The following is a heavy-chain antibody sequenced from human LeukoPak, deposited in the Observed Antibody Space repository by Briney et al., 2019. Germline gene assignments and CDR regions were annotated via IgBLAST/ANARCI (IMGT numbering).Heavy chain of an antibody. D-gene: IGHD2-21*01. CDR1: GFIFDDYA. J-gene: IGHJ4*02. V-gene: IGHV3-9*03. Sequence: GGSLRLSCAASGFIFDDYAMHWVRQAPGKGLEWVSGINWNSGSIGFADSVKGRFTISRDNSKNTLYLQMNSLRAEDMAVYYCARERMVVIGPEYWGQGTLVTVSS. CDR2: INWNSGSI. CDR3: ARERMVVIGPEY.